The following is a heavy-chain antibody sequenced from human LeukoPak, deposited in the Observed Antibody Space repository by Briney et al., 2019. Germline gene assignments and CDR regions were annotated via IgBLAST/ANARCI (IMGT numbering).Heavy chain of an antibody. D-gene: IGHD6-25*01. J-gene: IGHJ4*02. CDR2: ISYDGSNK. CDR1: GFTFSTYW. V-gene: IGHV3-30*03. Sequence: GGSLRLSCAASGFTFSTYWMNWVRQAPGKGLEWVAVISYDGSNKYYADSVKGRFTISRDNSKNTLYLQMNSLRAEDTAVYYSAGYNNFDYWGQGTLVTVSS. CDR3: AGYNNFDY.